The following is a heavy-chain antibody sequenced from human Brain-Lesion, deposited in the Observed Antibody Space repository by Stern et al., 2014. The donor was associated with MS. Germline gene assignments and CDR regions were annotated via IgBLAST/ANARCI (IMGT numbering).Heavy chain of an antibody. Sequence: EDQLVESGGGLVHPGGSLRLSCAVSAFTFSNYWMHLVRQAPGQGLVWVSRVNNGGRRTSYADSVKGRFTMSRDNAKNTLYLQMNSLRVEDTAIYYCARGERWFDSWGQGTLVTVSS. CDR1: AFTFSNYW. J-gene: IGHJ5*01. CDR3: ARGERWFDS. V-gene: IGHV3-74*02. D-gene: IGHD3-10*01. CDR2: VNNGGRRT.